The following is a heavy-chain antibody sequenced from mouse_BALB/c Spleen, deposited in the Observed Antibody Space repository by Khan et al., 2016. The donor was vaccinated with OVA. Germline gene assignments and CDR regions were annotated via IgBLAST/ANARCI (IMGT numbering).Heavy chain of an antibody. CDR3: GREPPIHYYGYRAMDY. V-gene: IGHV2-9*02. CDR1: GFSLTSYG. J-gene: IGHJ4*01. Sequence: QVQLQQSGPGLVAPSPSLSITCTVSGFSLTSYGVHWVRQPPGKGLEWLGLIWAGGDTTYNSALMSRLSISKDNSKSQVFLKMNSLQTDDTAIYYGGREPPIHYYGYRAMDYWGQGTSITVSS. CDR2: IWAGGDT. D-gene: IGHD1-2*01.